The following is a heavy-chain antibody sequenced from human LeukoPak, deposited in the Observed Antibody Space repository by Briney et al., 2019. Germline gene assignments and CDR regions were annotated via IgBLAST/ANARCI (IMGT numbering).Heavy chain of an antibody. CDR2: IYYSGST. V-gene: IGHV4-39*01. J-gene: IGHJ4*02. Sequence: SETLSLTCTVSGGSISSSSYYWGWIRHPPGKWLEWIGSIYYSGSTYYNPSLKSRVTISVDTSKNQFSLKLSSVTAADTVVYFKQKTAYDILTGYYNVDYWGQGTLVTVSS. D-gene: IGHD3-9*01. CDR3: QKTAYDILTGYYNVDY. CDR1: GGSISSSSYY.